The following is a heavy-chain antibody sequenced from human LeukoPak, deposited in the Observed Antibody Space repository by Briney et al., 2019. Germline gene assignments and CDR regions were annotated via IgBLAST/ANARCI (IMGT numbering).Heavy chain of an antibody. CDR3: ARGEYCTAGTCPPGLS. J-gene: IGHJ4*02. CDR2: INPSGGGT. V-gene: IGHV1-46*01. D-gene: IGHD2-15*01. Sequence: GASVKVSCKASGYSLSSYYMHWVRQAPGQGLEWMGIINPSGGGTSYAEKFQGRVTMTRDTSTSTVYMELSSLRSEDTALYYCARGEYCTAGTCPPGLSWGQGTLVTVSS. CDR1: GYSLSSYY.